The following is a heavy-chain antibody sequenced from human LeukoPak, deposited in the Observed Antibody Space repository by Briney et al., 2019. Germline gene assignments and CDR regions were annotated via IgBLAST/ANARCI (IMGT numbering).Heavy chain of an antibody. CDR2: IYYSGRN. Sequence: LRLSCAASGFTVSSNYMSWVRQAPGKGLEWIGSIYYSGRNYYNPSLRSRVTKSVDTSKNQFSMKLSSVTAADTAVYYCARLPVIAVAGYFDFWGQGALVTVSS. D-gene: IGHD6-19*01. CDR1: GFTVSSNY. J-gene: IGHJ4*02. V-gene: IGHV4-39*01. CDR3: ARLPVIAVAGYFDF.